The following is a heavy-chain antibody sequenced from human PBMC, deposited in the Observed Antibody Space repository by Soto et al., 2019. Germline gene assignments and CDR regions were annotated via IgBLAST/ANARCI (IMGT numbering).Heavy chain of an antibody. V-gene: IGHV3-30*18. J-gene: IGHJ4*02. D-gene: IGHD3-10*01. CDR3: AKDRGNYYGSGSYSPNDY. CDR1: GFTFSSYG. Sequence: ESGGGVVQPGRSLRLSCAASGFTFSSYGMHWVRQAPGKGLEWVAVISYDGSNKYYADSVKGRFTISRDNSKNTLYLQMNSLRAEDTAVYYCAKDRGNYYGSGSYSPNDYWGQGTLVTVSS. CDR2: ISYDGSNK.